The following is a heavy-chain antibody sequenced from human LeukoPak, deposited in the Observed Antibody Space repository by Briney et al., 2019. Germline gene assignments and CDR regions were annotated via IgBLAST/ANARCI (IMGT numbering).Heavy chain of an antibody. J-gene: IGHJ3*02. Sequence: ASVKISCKASGYTFTSYGISWVRQAPGQGLEWMGWISAYNGNTNYAQKLQGRVTMTTDTSTSTAYMELRSLRSDDTAVYYCAREIYTENAFDIWGQGTMVTVSS. D-gene: IGHD5-12*01. CDR3: AREIYTENAFDI. CDR1: GYTFTSYG. V-gene: IGHV1-18*01. CDR2: ISAYNGNT.